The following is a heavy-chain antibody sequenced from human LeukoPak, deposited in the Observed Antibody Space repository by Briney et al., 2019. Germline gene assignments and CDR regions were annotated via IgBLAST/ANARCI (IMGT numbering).Heavy chain of an antibody. CDR1: GFTFSNAW. J-gene: IGHJ4*02. Sequence: SGGSLRLSCAASGFTFSNAWMTWVRQAPGKGLEWVGRIKSKTAGGTIDYAAPVKGRFTISRDDSKNTLYLQMNSLKTEDTAVYYCTTGESMVGTTIHIRWADWGQGTLVTVSS. D-gene: IGHD1-26*01. CDR3: TTGESMVGTTIHIRWAD. V-gene: IGHV3-15*01. CDR2: IKSKTAGGTI.